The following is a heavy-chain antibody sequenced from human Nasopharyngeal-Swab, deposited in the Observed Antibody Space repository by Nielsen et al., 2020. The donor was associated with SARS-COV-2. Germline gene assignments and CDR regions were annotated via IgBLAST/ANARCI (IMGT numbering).Heavy chain of an antibody. V-gene: IGHV3-30*04. CDR3: ARGGAVGGNDYYYGMDV. J-gene: IGHJ6*02. CDR2: ISYDGSNK. Sequence: GESLKISCAASGFTFSSYAMHWVRQAPGKGLEWVAVISYDGSNKYYADSVKGRFTISRDNSKNTLYLQMNSLRAEDTAVYYCARGGAVGGNDYYYGMDVWGQGTTVTVSS. D-gene: IGHD6-19*01. CDR1: GFTFSSYA.